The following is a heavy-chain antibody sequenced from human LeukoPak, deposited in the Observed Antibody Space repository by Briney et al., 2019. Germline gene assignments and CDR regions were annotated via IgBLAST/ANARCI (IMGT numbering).Heavy chain of an antibody. CDR2: IIPIFAIT. D-gene: IGHD2-15*01. J-gene: IGHJ4*02. V-gene: IGHV1-69*02. CDR3: ARWASSCTSGSCPFYFEF. Sequence: SVKVSCKASGGTFSRYTINWVRQAPGQGLEWMGSIIPIFAITDFAQKFRGRVTITADKSTSTAYMALTSLSPEDTAVYYCARWASSCTSGSCPFYFEFWGQGALVTVSS. CDR1: GGTFSRYT.